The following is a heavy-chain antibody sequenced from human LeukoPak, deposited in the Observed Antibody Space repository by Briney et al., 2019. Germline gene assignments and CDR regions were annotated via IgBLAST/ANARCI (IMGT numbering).Heavy chain of an antibody. J-gene: IGHJ4*02. CDR1: GGSISSYY. V-gene: IGHV4-39*01. CDR2: IYYSGST. CDR3: ARHPRGYDSNGDFDY. Sequence: NPSETLSLTCTVSGGSISSYYWGWIRQPPGKGLEWIGSIYYSGSTYYNPSLKSRVTISVDTSKNQFSLKLSSVTAADTAVYRCARHPRGYDSNGDFDYWGQGTLVTVSS. D-gene: IGHD5-12*01.